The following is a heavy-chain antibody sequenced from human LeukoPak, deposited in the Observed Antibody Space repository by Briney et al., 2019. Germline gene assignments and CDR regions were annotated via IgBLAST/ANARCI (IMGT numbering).Heavy chain of an antibody. J-gene: IGHJ4*02. CDR3: ARDQGGYSYGYLRGPLGAKDY. V-gene: IGHV4-39*07. CDR1: GASISSSSYY. CDR2: IYYSGTT. D-gene: IGHD5-18*01. Sequence: SETLSLTCTVSGASISSSSYYWGWIRQPPGKGLEWIGSIYYSGTTYKNPSLKSRVTISVDTSKNQFSLKLSSVTAADTAVYYCARDQGGYSYGYLRGPLGAKDYWGQGTLVTVSS.